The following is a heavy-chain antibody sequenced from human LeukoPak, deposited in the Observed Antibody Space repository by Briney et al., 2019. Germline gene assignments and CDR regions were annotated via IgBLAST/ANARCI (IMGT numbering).Heavy chain of an antibody. J-gene: IGHJ4*02. Sequence: ASVKVSCKTSGYTFTGYYLHWVRQAPGQGLEWMGWINPNGGGTNYAQKFQGRVTMTRDTSISTAYMELSRLRSDDTAVYYCARYFSGYPLDYWGQGTLVTVSS. CDR3: ARYFSGYPLDY. CDR2: INPNGGGT. V-gene: IGHV1-2*02. D-gene: IGHD3-22*01. CDR1: GYTFTGYY.